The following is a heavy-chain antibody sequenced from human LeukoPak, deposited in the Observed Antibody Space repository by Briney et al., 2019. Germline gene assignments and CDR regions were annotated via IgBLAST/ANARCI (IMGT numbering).Heavy chain of an antibody. Sequence: PGGSLRLSCSASGFTFSSYAMHWVRQAPGKGLEYVSAISSNGGSTYYADSVKGRFTISRDNSKNTLYLQMSSLRAEDTAVYYCVKEARQWLSPPDYWGQGTLVTVSS. J-gene: IGHJ4*02. CDR3: VKEARQWLSPPDY. D-gene: IGHD6-19*01. CDR2: ISSNGGST. CDR1: GFTFSSYA. V-gene: IGHV3-64D*09.